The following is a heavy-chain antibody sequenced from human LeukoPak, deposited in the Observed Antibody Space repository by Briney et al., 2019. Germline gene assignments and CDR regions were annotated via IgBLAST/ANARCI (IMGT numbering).Heavy chain of an antibody. CDR3: TRDLDILTGYHKNFDY. CDR1: GFTFGDYA. V-gene: IGHV3-49*03. Sequence: GGSLRLSCTASGFTFGDYAMSWFRQAPGKGLEWVGFIRSKAYGGTTEYAASVKGRFTISRDDSKSIAYLQMNSLKTEDTAVYYCTRDLDILTGYHKNFDYWGQGTLVTVSS. CDR2: IRSKAYGGTT. D-gene: IGHD3-9*01. J-gene: IGHJ4*02.